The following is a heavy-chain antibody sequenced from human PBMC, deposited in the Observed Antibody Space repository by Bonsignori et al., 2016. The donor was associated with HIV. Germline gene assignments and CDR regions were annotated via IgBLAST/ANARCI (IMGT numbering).Heavy chain of an antibody. Sequence: PGKGLEWIGSIYYSGSTYYSSSLKSRVTISVDTSKNQFSLKLSSVTAADTAVYFCARDQYDFWSGYYIHDAFDIWGPRDNGHRLL. D-gene: IGHD3-3*01. CDR3: ARDQYDFWSGYYIHDAFDI. CDR2: IYYSGST. J-gene: IGHJ3*02. V-gene: IGHV4-39*07.